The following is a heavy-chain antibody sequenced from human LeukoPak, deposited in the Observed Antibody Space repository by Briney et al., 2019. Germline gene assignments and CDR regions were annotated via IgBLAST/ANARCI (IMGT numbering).Heavy chain of an antibody. CDR3: ARAERRDGYNYDYYYYMDV. V-gene: IGHV4-59*01. D-gene: IGHD5-24*01. J-gene: IGHJ6*03. CDR2: IYYSGST. Sequence: SETLSLTCTVSGGSISSYYWSWIRQPPGKGLEWIGYIYYSGSTNYNPSLKSRVTISVDTSKNQFSLKLSSVTAADTAVYYCARAERRDGYNYDYYYYMDVWGKGTTVTISS. CDR1: GGSISSYY.